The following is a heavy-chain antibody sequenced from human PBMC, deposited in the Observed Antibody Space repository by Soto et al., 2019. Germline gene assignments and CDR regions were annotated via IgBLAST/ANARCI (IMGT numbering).Heavy chain of an antibody. CDR1: GGSISSGGYY. D-gene: IGHD6-19*01. CDR3: ARDSGIAVAGLPPYYYYGMDV. CDR2: IYYSGST. V-gene: IGHV4-31*03. Sequence: PSETLSLTCTVSGGSISSGGYYWSWIRQHPGKGLEWIGYIYYSGSTYYNPSLKSRVTISVDTSKNQFSLKLSSVTAADTAVYYCARDSGIAVAGLPPYYYYGMDVWGQGTPVTVSS. J-gene: IGHJ6*02.